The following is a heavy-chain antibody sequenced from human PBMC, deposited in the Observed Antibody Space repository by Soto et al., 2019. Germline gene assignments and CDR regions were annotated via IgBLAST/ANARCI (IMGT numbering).Heavy chain of an antibody. J-gene: IGHJ4*02. CDR2: ISYDGSNK. CDR1: GFTFSSYA. CDR3: ARDPYCTNGVCYPFDY. V-gene: IGHV3-30-3*01. Sequence: GGSLRLSCAASGFTFSSYAMHWVRQAPGKGLEWVAVISYDGSNKYYADSVKGRFTISRDNSKNTLYLQMNSLRAEDTAVYYCARDPYCTNGVCYPFDYWGQGTLVTVSS. D-gene: IGHD2-8*01.